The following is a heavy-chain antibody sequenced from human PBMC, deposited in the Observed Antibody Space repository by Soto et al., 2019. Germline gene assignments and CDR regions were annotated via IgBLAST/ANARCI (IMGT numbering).Heavy chain of an antibody. CDR2: INPNSGGT. Sequence: QVQLVQSGAEVKKPGASVKVSCKASGYTFTGYYMHWVRQAPGQGLEWMGWINPNSGGTNYAQKYTGWATMTSDTSISTAYIELSRLRSHETAVCYCDSATGGWLQLSAWGQGALVTVPS. J-gene: IGHJ5*02. D-gene: IGHD5-12*01. CDR1: GYTFTGYY. CDR3: DSATGGWLQLSA. V-gene: IGHV1-2*04.